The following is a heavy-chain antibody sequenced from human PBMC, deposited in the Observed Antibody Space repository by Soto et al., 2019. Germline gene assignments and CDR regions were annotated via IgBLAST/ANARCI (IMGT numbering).Heavy chain of an antibody. D-gene: IGHD3-3*01. J-gene: IGHJ4*02. CDR2: INPSGGST. CDR1: GYTFTSYY. Sequence: ASVKVSCKASGYTFTSYYMHWVRQAPGQGLEWMGIINPSGGSTSYAQKFQGRVTMTRDTSTSTVYMELSSLRSADTAVYYCAREVNTIFGVVINAAYFDYWGQGTLVTVSS. V-gene: IGHV1-46*01. CDR3: AREVNTIFGVVINAAYFDY.